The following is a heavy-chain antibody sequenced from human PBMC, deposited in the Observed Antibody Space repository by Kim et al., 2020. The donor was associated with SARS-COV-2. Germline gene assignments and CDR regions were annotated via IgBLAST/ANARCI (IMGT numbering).Heavy chain of an antibody. V-gene: IGHV1-69*13. CDR2: IIPIFGTA. CDR3: AVFLDTVTTYYYYGMDV. CDR1: GGTFSSYA. J-gene: IGHJ6*02. D-gene: IGHD4-4*01. Sequence: SVKVSCKASGGTFSSYAISWVRQAPGQGLEWMGGIIPIFGTANYAQKFQGRVTITADESTSTAYMELSSLRSEDTAVYYCAVFLDTVTTYYYYGMDVWGQGTTVTVSS.